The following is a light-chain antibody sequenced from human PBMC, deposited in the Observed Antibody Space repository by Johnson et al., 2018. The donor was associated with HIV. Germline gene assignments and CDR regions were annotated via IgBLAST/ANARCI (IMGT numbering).Light chain of an antibody. CDR3: GTWDSRLSAYV. J-gene: IGLJ1*01. V-gene: IGLV1-51*01. Sequence: VLTQPPSVSAAPGQKVTISCSGSSSNIGNNYVSWYQQLPGTAPKLLIYDNNKRPSGIPDRFSGSKSGTSATLGITGLQTGDAADYYCGTWDSRLSAYVFGTGTKVTVL. CDR1: SSNIGNNY. CDR2: DNN.